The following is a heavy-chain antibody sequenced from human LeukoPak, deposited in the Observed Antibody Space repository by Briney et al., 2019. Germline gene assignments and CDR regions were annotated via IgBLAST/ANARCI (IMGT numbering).Heavy chain of an antibody. CDR3: AKDLSYSSVSYGMDF. D-gene: IGHD6-19*01. CDR1: GFTFSSYG. CDR2: ISYDGSNK. J-gene: IGHJ6*02. V-gene: IGHV3-30*18. Sequence: GGSLRLSCAASGFTFSSYGMHWVRQAPGKGLEWVAVISYDGSNKYYADSVKGRFTISGENSKNTLYLQMNSLRAEETAVYYCAKDLSYSSVSYGMDFWGQGTPVTVSS.